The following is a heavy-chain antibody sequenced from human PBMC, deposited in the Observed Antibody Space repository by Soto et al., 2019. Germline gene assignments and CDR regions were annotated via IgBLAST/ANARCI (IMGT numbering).Heavy chain of an antibody. CDR2: ISAYNGNT. J-gene: IGHJ6*02. D-gene: IGHD3-3*01. CDR1: GYTFTSYG. CDR3: ARDIVGGVIFGVVITDYYYYGMDV. V-gene: IGHV1-18*01. Sequence: GASVKVSCKASGYTFTSYGISWVRQAPGQGHEWMGWISAYNGNTNYAQKLQGRVTMTTDTSTSTAYMELRSLRSDDTAVYYCARDIVGGVIFGVVITDYYYYGMDVWGQGTTVTVSS.